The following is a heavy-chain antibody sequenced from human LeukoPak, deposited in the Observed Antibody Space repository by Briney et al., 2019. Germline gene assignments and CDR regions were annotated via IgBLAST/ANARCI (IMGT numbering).Heavy chain of an antibody. J-gene: IGHJ1*01. CDR3: AGVNYYYDSSGYYVEYFQH. V-gene: IGHV3-7*01. CDR2: IKRDGSEK. D-gene: IGHD3-22*01. Sequence: GGSLRLSCAASGFTFSSYWMSWVRQAPGKGLEWVANIKRDGSEKYYVDSVKGRFTISRDNAKNSLYLQMNSLRAEDTAVYCCAGVNYYYDSSGYYVEYFQHWGQGTLVTVSS. CDR1: GFTFSSYW.